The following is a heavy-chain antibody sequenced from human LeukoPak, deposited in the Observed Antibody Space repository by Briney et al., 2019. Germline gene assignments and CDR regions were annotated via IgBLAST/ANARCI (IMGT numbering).Heavy chain of an antibody. V-gene: IGHV4-38-2*02. CDR2: INHSGST. J-gene: IGHJ4*02. Sequence: SETLSLTCTVSGYSISSGYCWSWIRQPPGKGLEWIGEINHSGSTNYNPSLKSRVTISVDTSKNQFSLKLSSVTAADTAVYYCAREQDPDFDYYDSSGVDYWGQGTLVTVSS. CDR3: AREQDPDFDYYDSSGVDY. D-gene: IGHD3-22*01. CDR1: GYSISSGYC.